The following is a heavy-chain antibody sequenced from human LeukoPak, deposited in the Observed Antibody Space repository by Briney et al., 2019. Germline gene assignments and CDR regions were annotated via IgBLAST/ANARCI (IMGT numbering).Heavy chain of an antibody. CDR3: AQTVDTAMGYYFDY. D-gene: IGHD5-18*01. Sequence: GGSLRLSCAASGFTFSSYSMNWVRQAPGKGLEWVSSISSSSRYIYYADSVKGRFTISRDNAKNSLYLQMNSLRAEDTAVYYCAQTVDTAMGYYFDYWGQGTLVTVSS. CDR1: GFTFSSYS. CDR2: ISSSSRYI. V-gene: IGHV3-21*01. J-gene: IGHJ4*02.